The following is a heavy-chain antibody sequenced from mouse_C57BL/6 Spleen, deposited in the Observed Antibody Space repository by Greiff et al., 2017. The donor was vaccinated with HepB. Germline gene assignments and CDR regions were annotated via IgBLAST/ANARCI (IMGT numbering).Heavy chain of an antibody. CDR3: ARDYDGAMDY. CDR1: GFTFSSYA. D-gene: IGHD2-12*01. J-gene: IGHJ4*01. V-gene: IGHV5-4*01. CDR2: ISDGGSYT. Sequence: EVMLVESGGGLVKPGGSLKLSCAASGFTFSSYAMSWVRQTPEKRLEWVATISDGGSYTYYPDNVKGRFTISRDNAKNNLYLQMSHLKSEDTAMYYCARDYDGAMDYWGQGTSVTVSS.